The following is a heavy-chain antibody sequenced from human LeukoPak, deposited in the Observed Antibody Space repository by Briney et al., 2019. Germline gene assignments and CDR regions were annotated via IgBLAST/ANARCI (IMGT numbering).Heavy chain of an antibody. Sequence: GGSLRLSCAASVFTFSSYWMHWVRQAPGKGLVWVSRINSDGSNTTYADSVKGRFTISRDSAKNTLYLQMNSLRAEDTAVYHCARGFNWFDPWGQGTLVTVSS. CDR2: INSDGSNT. J-gene: IGHJ5*02. V-gene: IGHV3-74*01. CDR1: VFTFSSYW. CDR3: ARGFNWFDP.